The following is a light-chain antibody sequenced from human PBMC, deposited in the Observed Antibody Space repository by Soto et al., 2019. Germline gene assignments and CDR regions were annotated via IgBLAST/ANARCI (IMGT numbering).Light chain of an antibody. CDR1: QSISTY. Sequence: EIVLTQSPATLSLSPGERATLSCRARQSISTYVAWYQHKAGQAPRLLIYDASKRATGTSARFSGSGSERYITLTITSLGPEDTAIYYCQQRGDWPWTFGQCTKVEIK. CDR3: QQRGDWPWT. CDR2: DAS. J-gene: IGKJ1*01. V-gene: IGKV3-11*02.